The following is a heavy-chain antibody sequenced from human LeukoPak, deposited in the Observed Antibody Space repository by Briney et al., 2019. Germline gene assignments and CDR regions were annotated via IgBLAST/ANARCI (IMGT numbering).Heavy chain of an antibody. CDR1: GFTFSSYS. J-gene: IGHJ4*02. D-gene: IGHD6-25*01. Sequence: GGSLRLSCAASGFTFSSYSMNWVRQAAGKGLEWVSSISSSSSYIYYADSVKGRFTISRDNAKNSLYLQMNSLRAEDTAVYYCASGRSSYSSDDTFDYWGQGTLVTVSS. CDR2: ISSSSSYI. CDR3: ASGRSSYSSDDTFDY. V-gene: IGHV3-21*01.